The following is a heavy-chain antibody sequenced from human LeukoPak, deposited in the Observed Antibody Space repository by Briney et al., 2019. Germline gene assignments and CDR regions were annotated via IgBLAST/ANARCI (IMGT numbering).Heavy chain of an antibody. J-gene: IGHJ3*02. CDR3: ARKMKAGDRVGTFDI. V-gene: IGHV3-21*01. Sequence: GGSLRLSCAASEFTFSSHNINWVRQAPMKGLEWVSSIGTDGSYIYYADSVQGRFTISRDNAKNSLYLQMNSLTAEDTAVYYCARKMKAGDRVGTFDIWGQGTMVTVSS. CDR1: EFTFSSHN. D-gene: IGHD6-13*01. CDR2: IGTDGSYI.